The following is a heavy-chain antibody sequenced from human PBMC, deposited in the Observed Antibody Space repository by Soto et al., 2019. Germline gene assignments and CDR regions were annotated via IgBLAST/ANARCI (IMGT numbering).Heavy chain of an antibody. CDR1: GFTFSSYA. V-gene: IGHV3-64*01. CDR3: ARVAVAGPLYANFDY. CDR2: ISSNGGST. Sequence: GGSLRLSCAASGFTFSSYAMHWVRQAPGKGLEYVSAISSNGGSTYYANSVKGRFTISRDNSKNTLYLQMGSLRAEDMAVYYCARVAVAGPLYANFDYWGQGTLVTVSS. D-gene: IGHD6-19*01. J-gene: IGHJ4*02.